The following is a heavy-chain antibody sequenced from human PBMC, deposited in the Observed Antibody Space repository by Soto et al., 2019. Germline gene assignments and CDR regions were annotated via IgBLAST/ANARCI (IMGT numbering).Heavy chain of an antibody. D-gene: IGHD3-22*01. CDR3: AKDLGAITMIVVVIMNPDAFDI. V-gene: IGHV3-21*04. J-gene: IGHJ3*02. CDR1: GFTFSSYN. Sequence: GGSLRLSCAASGFTFSSYNMNWVRQAPGKGLEWVSSISSSSSYIYYADSVKGRFTISRDNSKNTLYLQMNSLRAEDTAVYYCAKDLGAITMIVVVIMNPDAFDIWGQGTMVTVSS. CDR2: ISSSSSYI.